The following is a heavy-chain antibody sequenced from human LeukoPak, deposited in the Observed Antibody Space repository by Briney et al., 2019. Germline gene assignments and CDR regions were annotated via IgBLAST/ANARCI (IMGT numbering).Heavy chain of an antibody. D-gene: IGHD4/OR15-4a*01. CDR1: GFTFSSYA. CDR2: ISGSGGST. V-gene: IGHV3-23*01. Sequence: GGSLRLSCAASGFTFSSYAMSWFRQAPGKGLEWVSGISGSGGSTFYADSVKGRLTISRDNSKNTPYLQMNSLRAEDTAVYYCAKGGAFSTYYFDYWGQGTLVTVSS. CDR3: AKGGAFSTYYFDY. J-gene: IGHJ4*02.